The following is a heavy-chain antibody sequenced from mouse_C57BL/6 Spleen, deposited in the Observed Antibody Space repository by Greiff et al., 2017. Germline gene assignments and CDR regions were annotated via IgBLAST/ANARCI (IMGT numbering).Heavy chain of an antibody. CDR1: GYTFTSYW. D-gene: IGHD4-1*01. Sequence: LLQPGTELVKPGASVKLSCTASGYTFTSYWMHWVQQAPGQGLEWIGNISPSNGGTNYNEKFKSKATLTVDKSSSTAYMQLSSLTSEDSAVYYCARRNWGGDAMDYWGQGTSVTVSS. V-gene: IGHV1-53*01. J-gene: IGHJ4*01. CDR2: ISPSNGGT. CDR3: ARRNWGGDAMDY.